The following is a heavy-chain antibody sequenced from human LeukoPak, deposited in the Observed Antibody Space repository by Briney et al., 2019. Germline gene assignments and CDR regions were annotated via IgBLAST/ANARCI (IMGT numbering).Heavy chain of an antibody. CDR3: ARAYCTNGVCYVGYFDY. J-gene: IGHJ4*02. D-gene: IGHD2-8*01. V-gene: IGHV1-69*13. Sequence: GAPVKVSCKASGGTFSSYAISWVRQAPGQGLEWMGGIIPIFGTANYAQKFQGRVTITADESTSTAYMELSSLRSEDTAVYYCARAYCTNGVCYVGYFDYWGQGTLVTVSS. CDR1: GGTFSSYA. CDR2: IIPIFGTA.